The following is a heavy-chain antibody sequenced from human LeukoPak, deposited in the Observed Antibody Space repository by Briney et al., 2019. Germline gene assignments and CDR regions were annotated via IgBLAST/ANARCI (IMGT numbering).Heavy chain of an antibody. V-gene: IGHV3-9*01. Sequence: PGGSLRLSCAASGFTFDDYAMHWVRQAPGKGLEWVSGISWNSGSIGYADSVKGRFTISRDNSKNTLYLQMNSLRAEDTAVYYCAKDQYSSSWYDYYYYYMDVWGKGTTVTISS. J-gene: IGHJ6*03. CDR1: GFTFDDYA. CDR3: AKDQYSSSWYDYYYYYMDV. D-gene: IGHD6-13*01. CDR2: ISWNSGSI.